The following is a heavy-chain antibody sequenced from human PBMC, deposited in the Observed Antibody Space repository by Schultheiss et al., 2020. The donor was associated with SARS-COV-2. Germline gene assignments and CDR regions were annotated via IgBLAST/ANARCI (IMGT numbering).Heavy chain of an antibody. Sequence: SETLSLTCAVSGGSISSYYWSWMRQPPGKGLEWIGEIYHSGSTNYNPSLKSRVTISVDTSKNQFSLKLSSVTAADTAVYYCARGRRYDSSGYYDVHFDYWGQGTLVTVSS. D-gene: IGHD3-22*01. CDR1: GGSISSYY. V-gene: IGHV4-59*12. CDR3: ARGRRYDSSGYYDVHFDY. CDR2: IYHSGST. J-gene: IGHJ4*02.